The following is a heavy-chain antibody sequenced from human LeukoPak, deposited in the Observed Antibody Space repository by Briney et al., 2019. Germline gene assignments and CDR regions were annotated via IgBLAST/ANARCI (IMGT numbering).Heavy chain of an antibody. D-gene: IGHD6-19*01. J-gene: IGHJ4*02. CDR1: GFTFSSYW. CDR3: ARGLYSSGWYYFDY. Sequence: PGESLRLSCAASGFTFSSYWMHWVRQAPGKGLVWVSRINSDGSSTSYADSVKGRFTISRDNAKNTLYLQMNSLRAEDTAVYYCARGLYSSGWYYFDYWGQGTLVTVSS. V-gene: IGHV3-74*01. CDR2: INSDGSST.